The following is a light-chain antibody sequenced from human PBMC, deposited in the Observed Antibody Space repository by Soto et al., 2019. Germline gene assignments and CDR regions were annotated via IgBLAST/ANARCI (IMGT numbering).Light chain of an antibody. J-gene: IGKJ3*01. CDR2: AAS. CDR1: QGISNY. Sequence: DIQMTQSPSSLSASVGDRVTITCRASQGISNYLAWYQQQPGKVPKLLMYAASTLQSGVPSRFSGSGSGTDFTLTISSLQPADVATYYCQTYNSVPPVTFGPGTKANL. CDR3: QTYNSVPPVT. V-gene: IGKV1-27*01.